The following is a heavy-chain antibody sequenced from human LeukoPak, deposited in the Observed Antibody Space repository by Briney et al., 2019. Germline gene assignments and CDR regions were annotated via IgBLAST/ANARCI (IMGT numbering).Heavy chain of an antibody. CDR2: IYYSGSP. CDR3: AGAPYGMDV. V-gene: IGHV4-39*01. CDR1: GGSISSSSYY. J-gene: IGHJ6*02. Sequence: PSETLSLTCTVYGGSISSSSYYWGWIRQPRGKGLECIGNIYYSGSPYYSPSLKSPVTISVDTTKNQFSWKLSSVTAADTSVYYCAGAPYGMDVWGQGTTVTVSS.